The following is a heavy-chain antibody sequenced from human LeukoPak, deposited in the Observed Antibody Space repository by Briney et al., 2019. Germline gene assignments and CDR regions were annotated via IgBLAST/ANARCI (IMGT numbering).Heavy chain of an antibody. V-gene: IGHV4-59*01. D-gene: IGHD2-15*01. CDR3: ARRSVVGARTFYFDY. J-gene: IGHJ4*02. Sequence: SETLSLTCTVSGGSISSFYWNWIRQSPGKGLEWIGYTYYSGSTNYNPSFKSRVTISLDTSKNKLSLKVNSVTAADTAAYYCARRSVVGARTFYFDYWGQGIPVTVSS. CDR2: TYYSGST. CDR1: GGSISSFY.